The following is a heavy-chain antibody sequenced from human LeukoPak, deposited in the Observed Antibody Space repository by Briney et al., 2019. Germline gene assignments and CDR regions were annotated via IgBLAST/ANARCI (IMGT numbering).Heavy chain of an antibody. CDR3: AREYDSRARFDS. D-gene: IGHD4-11*01. J-gene: IGHJ4*02. CDR1: GDSFISHT. CDR2: IGYSGSPI. V-gene: IGHV3-48*01. Sequence: GGSLRLSCAGSGDSFISHTMIWVRQAPGKGLEWISYIGYSGSPIYYADSVKGRFGISIDDAKTSLYLHMNSLRAEDTAFYYCAREYDSRARFDSPGQGILVTVSS.